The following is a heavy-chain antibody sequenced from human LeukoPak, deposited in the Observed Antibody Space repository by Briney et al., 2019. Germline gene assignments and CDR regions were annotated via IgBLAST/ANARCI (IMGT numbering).Heavy chain of an antibody. CDR1: GGSISSYY. D-gene: IGHD3-22*01. CDR2: IYYSGST. CDR3: ARVTGYMIEDYFDY. J-gene: IGHJ4*02. V-gene: IGHV4-59*01. Sequence: PSETLSLTCTVSGGSISSYYWSWIRQPPGKGLEWIRYIYYSGSTSYNSSLRSRVTISVDTSKNQFSLKLRSVTAADTAVYYCARVTGYMIEDYFDYWGQGTLVTVSS.